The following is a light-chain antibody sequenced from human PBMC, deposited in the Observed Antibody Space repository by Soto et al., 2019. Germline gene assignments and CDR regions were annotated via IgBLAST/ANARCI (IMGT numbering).Light chain of an antibody. CDR1: QSVSASF. V-gene: IGKV3-20*01. Sequence: EIVLTQSPDTLSLSPGETATLSCRASQSVSASFLSWYQQKPGQAPRLVMYGASNRATGVPDTFIGSGSGTDFTLTISSLQPEDFATYYCQQSYSTPLTFGGGTKVEIK. CDR3: QQSYSTPLT. CDR2: GAS. J-gene: IGKJ4*01.